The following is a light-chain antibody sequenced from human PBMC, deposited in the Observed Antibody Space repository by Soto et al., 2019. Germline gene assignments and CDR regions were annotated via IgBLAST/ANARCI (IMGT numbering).Light chain of an antibody. CDR1: QSVSSY. Sequence: EIVLTQSPATLSLSPGERATLSCRASQSVSSYLAWYQQKPGQAPRLLIYDASNRATGIPARFSGSGSGTDFTLTISRLEPEDFAVYYCLQYGDSPQSPQTFGQGTKVDIK. J-gene: IGKJ1*01. CDR2: DAS. V-gene: IGKV3-11*01. CDR3: LQYGDSPQSPQT.